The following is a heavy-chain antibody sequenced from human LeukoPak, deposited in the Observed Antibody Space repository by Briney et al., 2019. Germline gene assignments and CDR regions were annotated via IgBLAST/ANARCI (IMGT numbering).Heavy chain of an antibody. CDR2: IYYSGST. CDR3: ARGSITMVRGVMGYFDY. D-gene: IGHD3-10*01. V-gene: IGHV4-59*01. J-gene: IGHJ4*02. CDR1: GGSISSYY. Sequence: SETLSLTCTVPGGSISSYYWSWIRQPPGKGLEWIGYIYYSGSTNYNPSLKSRVTISVDTSKNQFSLKLSSVTAADTAVYYCARGSITMVRGVMGYFDYWGQGTLVTVSS.